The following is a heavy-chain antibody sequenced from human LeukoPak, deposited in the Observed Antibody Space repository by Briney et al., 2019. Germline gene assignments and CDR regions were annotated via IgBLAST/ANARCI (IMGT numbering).Heavy chain of an antibody. CDR3: AKGIWSGYRWYFDY. V-gene: IGHV3-23*01. Sequence: GGSLRLSCAASGFTFSSYAMIWARQAPGKGLKWVSAISASGGSTYFADSVKGRFTISRDNSKNTLYLQMNSLRAEDTAVYYCAKGIWSGYRWYFDYWGQGTLVTVSS. J-gene: IGHJ4*02. CDR1: GFTFSSYA. D-gene: IGHD3-3*01. CDR2: ISASGGST.